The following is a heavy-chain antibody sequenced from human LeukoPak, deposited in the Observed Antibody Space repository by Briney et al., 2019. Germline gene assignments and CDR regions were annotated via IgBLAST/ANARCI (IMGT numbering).Heavy chain of an antibody. Sequence: SETLSLTCAVYGGSFSGYYWSWIRQPPGKGLEWIGEINHSGSTNYNPSLKSRVTISVDASKHQSSLKLSSVTAADTAVYYCARDKIRRYCSSTSCSSSKFDYGGQGTLVTVSS. CDR2: INHSGST. V-gene: IGHV4-34*01. J-gene: IGHJ4*02. CDR3: ARDKIRRYCSSTSCSSSKFDY. D-gene: IGHD2-2*01. CDR1: GGSFSGYY.